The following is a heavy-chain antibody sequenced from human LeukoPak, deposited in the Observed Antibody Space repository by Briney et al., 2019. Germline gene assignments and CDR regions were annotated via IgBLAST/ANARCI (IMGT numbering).Heavy chain of an antibody. CDR2: IYHSGYA. CDR1: GYSINSGYS. Sequence: SETLSLTCAVSGYSINSGYSWTWLRQRPGKGLEWIGNIYHSGYAYYNPSLKSRVTVSLDASKNQFSLRLSSVTAADTAVYYCARNSSLTTLKGGWFDPWGQGTLVTVSS. D-gene: IGHD4-11*01. CDR3: ARNSSLTTLKGGWFDP. J-gene: IGHJ5*02. V-gene: IGHV4-38-2*01.